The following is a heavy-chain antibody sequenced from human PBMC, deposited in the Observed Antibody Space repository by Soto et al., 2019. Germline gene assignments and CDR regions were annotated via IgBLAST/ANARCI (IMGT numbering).Heavy chain of an antibody. CDR3: TREGGRYFDWPKVYYYYGMDV. J-gene: IGHJ6*02. CDR2: IRSKAYGGKT. Sequence: SLRLSCPASXFTFGDCAMSWVRQAPGTGLEWVGFIRSKAYGGKTEYAASVKGRFTISRDDSKSIAYLQMNSLKTEDTAVYYCTREGGRYFDWPKVYYYYGMDVWGQGT. V-gene: IGHV3-49*04. CDR1: XFTFGDCA. D-gene: IGHD3-9*01.